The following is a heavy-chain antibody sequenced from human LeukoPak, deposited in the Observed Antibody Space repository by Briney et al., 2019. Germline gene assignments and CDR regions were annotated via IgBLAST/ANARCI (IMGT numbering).Heavy chain of an antibody. V-gene: IGHV3-23*01. Sequence: GGSLRLSCAASGFIFNNFAMLWVRQAPGRGLEWVSAIGGSGDDTFYANSVKGRFTISRDNSKNTLYLQMNSLRAEDTAVYYCAKGGSSSWNPWGQGTLVTVSS. J-gene: IGHJ5*02. CDR1: GFIFNNFA. CDR3: AKGGSSSWNP. D-gene: IGHD6-13*01. CDR2: IGGSGDDT.